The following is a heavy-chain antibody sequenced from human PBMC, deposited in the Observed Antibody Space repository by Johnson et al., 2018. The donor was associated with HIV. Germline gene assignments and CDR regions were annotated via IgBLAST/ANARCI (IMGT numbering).Heavy chain of an antibody. Sequence: QVQLVESGGGVVQPGRSLRLSCSASGFSFSNYAMDWVRQAPGKGLEWVSLISSDGNNKNYADSVKGRFTISRDNSKNTLYLQMNSLRAEDTAVYYCARVRGLIAFDIWGQGTMVTVSS. D-gene: IGHD3-22*01. CDR1: GFSFSNYA. CDR2: ISSDGNNK. CDR3: ARVRGLIAFDI. J-gene: IGHJ3*02. V-gene: IGHV3-30*03.